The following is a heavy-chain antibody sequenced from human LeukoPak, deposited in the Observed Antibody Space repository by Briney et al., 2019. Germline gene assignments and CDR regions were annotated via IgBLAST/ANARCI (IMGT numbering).Heavy chain of an antibody. CDR3: VRASYYDSTGYVKDNFDY. CDR2: IKSKTDGGTT. CDR1: GFTFSNAW. J-gene: IGHJ4*02. D-gene: IGHD3-22*01. V-gene: IGHV3-15*07. Sequence: GGSLRLSCAASGFTFSNAWMNWVRQAPGKGLEWVGRIKSKTDGGTTDYAAPVKGRFIISRDDSENMLYLQMNRLKTEDTAVYYCVRASYYDSTGYVKDNFDYWGQGTLVTVSS.